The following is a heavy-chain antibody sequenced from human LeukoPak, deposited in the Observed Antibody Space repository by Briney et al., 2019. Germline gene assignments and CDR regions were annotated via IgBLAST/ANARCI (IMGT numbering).Heavy chain of an antibody. CDR3: ARDLRDIEGMDV. V-gene: IGHV1-3*01. Sequence: ASVKVSCKASGYTFTNYALHWVRQAPGQRLEWMGWINAGNGNTKYSQKFQGRVTITRDTSASTAYMELSSLRSEDTAVYYCARDLRDIEGMDVWGQGTTVTVSS. CDR2: INAGNGNT. D-gene: IGHD2-15*01. CDR1: GYTFTNYA. J-gene: IGHJ6*02.